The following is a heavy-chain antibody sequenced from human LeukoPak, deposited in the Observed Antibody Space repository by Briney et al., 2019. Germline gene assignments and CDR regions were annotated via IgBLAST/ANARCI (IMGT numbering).Heavy chain of an antibody. J-gene: IGHJ4*02. D-gene: IGHD3-22*01. CDR3: ARQRGRKRDYYDSSGYSKGGFDY. CDR2: IYYSGST. Sequence: SETLSLTCTVSGGSISSYYWSWIRQPPGKGLEWIGYIYYSGSTNYNPSLKSRVTISVDTSKNQFSLKLSSVTAADTAVYYWARQRGRKRDYYDSSGYSKGGFDYWGQGTLVTVSS. V-gene: IGHV4-59*08. CDR1: GGSISSYY.